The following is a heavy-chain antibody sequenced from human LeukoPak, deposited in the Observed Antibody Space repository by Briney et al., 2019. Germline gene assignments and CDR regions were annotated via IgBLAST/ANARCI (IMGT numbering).Heavy chain of an antibody. CDR3: ARGGWVDRSGGSCYQGAFDI. D-gene: IGHD2-15*01. V-gene: IGHV1-46*01. CDR2: INPSGGST. Sequence: ALVKVSCKASGYTFTSYYMHWVRQAPGQGLEWMGIINPSGGSTSYAQKFQGRVTMTRGTSTSTVYMELSSLRSEDTAVYYCARGGWVDRSGGSCYQGAFDIWGQGTMVTVSS. CDR1: GYTFTSYY. J-gene: IGHJ3*02.